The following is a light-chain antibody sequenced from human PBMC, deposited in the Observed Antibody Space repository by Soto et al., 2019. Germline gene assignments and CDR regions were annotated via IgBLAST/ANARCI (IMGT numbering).Light chain of an antibody. V-gene: IGLV2-23*02. CDR3: ASYPGSRTHV. CDR1: SDIGNYNL. J-gene: IGLJ6*01. CDR2: EVT. Sequence: QSAVTQPASVSGSPGQSVTICCSGSDIGNYNLVSWYQHLPGRAPKLLIFEVTMRPSGISDRFSGSKSASTASLTISGLQAEDEGDYYYASYPGSRTHVFGSGTKLTVL.